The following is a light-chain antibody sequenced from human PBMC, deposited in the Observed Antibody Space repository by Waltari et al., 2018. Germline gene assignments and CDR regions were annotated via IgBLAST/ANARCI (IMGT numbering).Light chain of an antibody. V-gene: IGKV3-15*01. CDR1: QSVSSS. J-gene: IGKJ1*01. CDR2: GAS. Sequence: EIVMTQSPATLSVSPGERATLSCRASQSVSSSLAWYQQNPGQAPRLLFYGASIRATGIPVRCSGSGSGTDFTLTIDSVQSEDFAVYYCQQYDNWPLLFGQGTKVEIK. CDR3: QQYDNWPLL.